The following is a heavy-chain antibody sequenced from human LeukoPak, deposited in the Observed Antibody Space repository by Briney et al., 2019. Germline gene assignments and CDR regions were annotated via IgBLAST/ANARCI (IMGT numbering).Heavy chain of an antibody. D-gene: IGHD6-19*01. Sequence: PGGSLRLSCAASGFTFSSYDMHWVRQATGKGLEWVSAIGTAGDTYYPGSVKGRFTISRENAKNSLYLQMNSLRAEDTAVYYYXXGGYSSGWYPLLPRYLVHQIFDYWGQGTLVTVSS. CDR2: IGTAGDT. CDR1: GFTFSSYD. J-gene: IGHJ4*02. CDR3: XXGGYSSGWYPLLPRYLVHQIFDY. V-gene: IGHV3-13*01.